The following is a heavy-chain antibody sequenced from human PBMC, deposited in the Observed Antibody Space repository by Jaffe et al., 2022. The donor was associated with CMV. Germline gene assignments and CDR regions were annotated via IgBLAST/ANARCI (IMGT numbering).Heavy chain of an antibody. CDR2: IYPGDSDT. CDR1: GYSFTNFW. V-gene: IGHV5-51*01. Sequence: EVQLVQSGAEVKKPGESLKISCKGSGYSFTNFWIGWVRQMPEKGLEWMGIIYPGDSDTKYSPSFQGQVTISVDKSISTAYLQWSSLTASDTAMYYCARHYEGAGFGEWYFDYWGQGTLVTVSS. D-gene: IGHD3-10*01. CDR3: ARHYEGAGFGEWYFDY. J-gene: IGHJ4*02.